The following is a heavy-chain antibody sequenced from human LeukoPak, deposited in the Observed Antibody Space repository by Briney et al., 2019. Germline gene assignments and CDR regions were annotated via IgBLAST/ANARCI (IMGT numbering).Heavy chain of an antibody. V-gene: IGHV4-34*01. CDR3: ARGRVLLWLGELPGGNYFDY. CDR1: GGSFSGYY. D-gene: IGHD3-10*01. Sequence: SETLSLTCAVYGGSFSGYYWSWIRQPPGKGLEWIGEINHSGSTNYNPSLKSRVTISVDTSKNQFSLKLSSVTAADTAVYYCARGRVLLWLGELPGGNYFDYWGQGTLVTVSS. CDR2: INHSGST. J-gene: IGHJ4*02.